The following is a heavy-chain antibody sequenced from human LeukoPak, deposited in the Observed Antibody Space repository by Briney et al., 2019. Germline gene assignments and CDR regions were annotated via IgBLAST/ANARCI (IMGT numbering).Heavy chain of an antibody. J-gene: IGHJ4*02. CDR2: ISGSGGST. Sequence: GGSLRLSCAASGFTFSSYAMSWVRQAPGKGLEWVSAISGSGGSTYYADSVKGRFTISRDNSKNTLYLQMNSLRVEDTAVYYCARASGSYQIFDYWGQGTLVTVSS. CDR3: ARASGSYQIFDY. V-gene: IGHV3-23*01. D-gene: IGHD1-26*01. CDR1: GFTFSSYA.